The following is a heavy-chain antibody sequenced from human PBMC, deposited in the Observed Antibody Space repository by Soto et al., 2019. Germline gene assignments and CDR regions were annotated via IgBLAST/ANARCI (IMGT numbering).Heavy chain of an antibody. D-gene: IGHD6-13*01. CDR3: AHVYWAASGTRYYFDY. CDR2: IYWGDDK. Sequence: QITLKESGPALVKPTQTLTLTCTFSGFSFSTTAVGVDWIREPPGKALEWLALIYWGDDKRYSPSLKSRLTIPKDTSRNQVVVPMTNMDPVDTATYYCAHVYWAASGTRYYFDYWGQGTLVTVSS. CDR1: GFSFSTTAVG. V-gene: IGHV2-5*02. J-gene: IGHJ4*02.